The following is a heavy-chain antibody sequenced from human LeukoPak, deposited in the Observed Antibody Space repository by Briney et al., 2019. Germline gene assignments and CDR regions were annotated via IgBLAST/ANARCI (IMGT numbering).Heavy chain of an antibody. D-gene: IGHD3-22*01. CDR2: INRDGSIT. CDR3: ARDRYDSYYYDSSGTKFDY. CDR1: GFTFSRYW. J-gene: IGHJ4*02. V-gene: IGHV3-74*01. Sequence: QPGGSLRLSCAASGFTFSRYWMHWVRQAPGKGLVWVSRINRDGSITNYADSVKGRFTISRDNAKNTLYLQMNSLRAEDTAVYYCARDRYDSYYYDSSGTKFDYWGQGTLVTVSS.